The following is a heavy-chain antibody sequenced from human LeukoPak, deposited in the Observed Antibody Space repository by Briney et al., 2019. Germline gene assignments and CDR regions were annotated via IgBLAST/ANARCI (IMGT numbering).Heavy chain of an antibody. D-gene: IGHD5-12*01. CDR2: INPSGGST. J-gene: IGHJ4*02. Sequence: ASVKVSCKASGYTFNTYYLHWVRQAPGQGLEWMGLINPSGGSTRYAQNFQGRVTMTRDTSTTTVYMELSSLRSDDTAVYYCTREGTGYSGYDHFYWGQGTVVTVSS. CDR3: TREGTGYSGYDHFY. V-gene: IGHV1-46*02. CDR1: GYTFNTYY.